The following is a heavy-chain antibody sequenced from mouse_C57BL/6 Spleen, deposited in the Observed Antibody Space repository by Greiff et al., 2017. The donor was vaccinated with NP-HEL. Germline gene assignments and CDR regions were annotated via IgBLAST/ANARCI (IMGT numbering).Heavy chain of an antibody. CDR1: GFTFSDYG. Sequence: EVKVVESGGGLVKPGGSLKLSCAASGFTFSDYGMHWVRQAPEKGLEWVAYISSGSSTIYYADTVKGRFTISRDNAKNTLFLQMTSLRSEDTAMYYCAREGSSDGGAYWGQGTLVTVSA. D-gene: IGHD1-1*01. CDR2: ISSGSSTI. CDR3: AREGSSDGGAY. V-gene: IGHV5-17*01. J-gene: IGHJ3*01.